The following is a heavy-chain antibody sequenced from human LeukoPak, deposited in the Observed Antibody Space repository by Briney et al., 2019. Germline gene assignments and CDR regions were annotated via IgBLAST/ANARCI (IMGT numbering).Heavy chain of an antibody. CDR3: AKEPTGDKSFDS. CDR1: GASISRTTYY. Sequence: PSETLSLTCTVSGASISRTTYYWGWFRQPPGKGLEWIATMFYSGYTYYNPSLKSRVTISIDTSENQVSLKLSFVTAADTALYYCAKEPTGDKSFDSWGQETLVTVSS. D-gene: IGHD7-27*01. V-gene: IGHV4-39*07. J-gene: IGHJ4*02. CDR2: MFYSGYT.